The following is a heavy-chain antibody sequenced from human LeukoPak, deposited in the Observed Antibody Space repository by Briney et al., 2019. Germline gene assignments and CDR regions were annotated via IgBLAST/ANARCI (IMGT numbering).Heavy chain of an antibody. CDR3: ARDQGRYFDWLFLDP. J-gene: IGHJ5*02. Sequence: SVKVSCKASGYTFTSYAISWVRQAPGQGLEWMGGIIPIFGTANYAQKFQGRVTITADESTSTAYMELSSLRSEDTAVYYCARDQGRYFDWLFLDPWGQGTLVTVSS. D-gene: IGHD3-9*01. CDR2: IIPIFGTA. CDR1: GYTFTSYA. V-gene: IGHV1-69*13.